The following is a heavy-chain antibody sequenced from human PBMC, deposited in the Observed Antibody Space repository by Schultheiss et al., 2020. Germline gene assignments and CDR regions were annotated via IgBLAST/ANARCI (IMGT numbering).Heavy chain of an antibody. Sequence: SETLSLTCTVSGGSISSGDYYWSWIRQPPEKGLEWIGYIYYSGSTNYNPSLKSRATIYLDTSKNQFSLRLSSVTAADSAVYFCVSQTKAVARWGQGTQVTVSS. J-gene: IGHJ4*02. CDR2: IYYSGST. CDR1: GGSISSGDYY. V-gene: IGHV4-61*08. D-gene: IGHD6-19*01. CDR3: VSQTKAVAR.